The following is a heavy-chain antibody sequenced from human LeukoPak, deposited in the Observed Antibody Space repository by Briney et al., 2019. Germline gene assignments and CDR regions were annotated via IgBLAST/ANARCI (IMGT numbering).Heavy chain of an antibody. CDR3: AGTDGSEYYFDY. V-gene: IGHV4-34*01. D-gene: IGHD3-10*01. CDR1: GGSFSDYY. J-gene: IGHJ4*02. CDR2: INHSGTT. Sequence: SETLSLTCAVYGGSFSDYYWSWIRQPPGKGLEWIGEINHSGTTNYNPSLKSRVTISVDTSKNQFSLKLSSVTAADTAVYYCAGTDGSEYYFDYWGQGTLVTVSS.